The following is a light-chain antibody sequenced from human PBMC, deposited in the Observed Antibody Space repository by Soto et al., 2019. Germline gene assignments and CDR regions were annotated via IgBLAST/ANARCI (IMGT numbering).Light chain of an antibody. J-gene: IGLJ2*01. CDR2: GVT. CDR1: NSDIGGYNS. V-gene: IGLV2-14*01. Sequence: QSALTQPASVSVSPGQSITISCTGSNSDIGGYNSVSWYQQHPGKAPKLLIFGVTNRPSGVSDRFSGSKSGNTASLTISALQAEDEAEYYCTSYTSVTIVVFGGGTTLTVL. CDR3: TSYTSVTIVV.